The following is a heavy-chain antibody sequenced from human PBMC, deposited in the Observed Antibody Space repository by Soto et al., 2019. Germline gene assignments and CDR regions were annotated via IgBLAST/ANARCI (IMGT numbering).Heavy chain of an antibody. D-gene: IGHD5-12*01. J-gene: IGHJ4*02. Sequence: GESLKISCKSSGYSFTAYWIGWVRQMPGKGLEWMGIIYPGDSDIRYSPSFQGQVTISADKSISTAYLQWNSLKASDTATYYCTRPRQMMATISPFDYWGQGTLVTVSS. V-gene: IGHV5-51*01. CDR3: TRPRQMMATISPFDY. CDR1: GYSFTAYW. CDR2: IYPGDSDI.